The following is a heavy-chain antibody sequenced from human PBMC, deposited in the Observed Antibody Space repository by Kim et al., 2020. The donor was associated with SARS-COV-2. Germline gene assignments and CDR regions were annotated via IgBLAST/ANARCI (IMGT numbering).Heavy chain of an antibody. V-gene: IGHV3-23*03. CDR1: GFTFSTYA. Sequence: GGSLRLSCAASGFTFSTYAMSWVRQAPGKGLEWVSVIYTGGSKTHYIDSVKGRFSISRDNSKSTLYLEMNSLRADDTAVYHCAKAKGGPRPFFHYYGLDV. CDR2: IYTGGSKT. D-gene: IGHD3-16*01. CDR3: AKAKGGPRPFFHYYGLDV. J-gene: IGHJ6*01.